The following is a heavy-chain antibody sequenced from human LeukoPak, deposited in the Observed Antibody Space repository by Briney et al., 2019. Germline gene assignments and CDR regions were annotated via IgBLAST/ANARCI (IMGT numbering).Heavy chain of an antibody. CDR3: AKTNSSDYSYYFNY. Sequence: GGSLRLSCAASGFTFSSYAMSWVRQAPGKGLEWVSAISGSGGRTYYADSVKGRFTISRDNSKNTLYLQMNSLRAEDTALYYCAKTNSSDYSYYFNYWGQGTLVTVSS. D-gene: IGHD3-22*01. V-gene: IGHV3-23*01. CDR2: ISGSGGRT. CDR1: GFTFSSYA. J-gene: IGHJ4*02.